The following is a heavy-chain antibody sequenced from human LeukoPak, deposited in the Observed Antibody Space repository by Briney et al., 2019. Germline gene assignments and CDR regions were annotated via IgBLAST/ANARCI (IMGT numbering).Heavy chain of an antibody. J-gene: IGHJ4*02. CDR1: GFTFSSYG. D-gene: IGHD5-18*01. CDR2: IWYDGSNK. CDR3: ARDALEDTAMVAY. V-gene: IGHV3-33*01. Sequence: GRSLRLSCAASGFTFSSYGMHWVRQAPGKGLEWVAVIWYDGSNKYYADSVKGRFTISRDNSKNTLYLQMNSLRAEDTAVYYCARDALEDTAMVAYWGQGTLVTVSS.